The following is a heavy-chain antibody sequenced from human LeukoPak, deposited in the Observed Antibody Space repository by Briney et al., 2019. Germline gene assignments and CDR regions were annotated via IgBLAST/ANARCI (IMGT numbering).Heavy chain of an antibody. Sequence: GGSLRLSCAASGIIFGSHGMAWVRQAPGRGLEWVSSINPNGDRTFHADFVKGRFTISRDNSKNTVSLHMNSLRAEDSAIYRCARAYDKAYDYWGQGTLVTVSS. J-gene: IGHJ4*02. CDR1: GIIFGSHG. D-gene: IGHD2-21*01. V-gene: IGHV3-23*01. CDR2: INPNGDRT. CDR3: ARAYDKAYDY.